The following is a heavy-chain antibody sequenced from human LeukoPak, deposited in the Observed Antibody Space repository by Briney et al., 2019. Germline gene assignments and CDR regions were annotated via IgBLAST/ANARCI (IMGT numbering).Heavy chain of an antibody. CDR1: GYTFTSYD. CDR2: MNPNSGNT. V-gene: IGHV1-8*01. D-gene: IGHD5-18*01. CDR3: ARGAHRGWIQLWQYYFDY. Sequence: ASVKVSCKASGYTFTSYDINWVRQATGQGLEWMGWMNPNSGNTGHAQKFQGRVTMTRNTSISTAYMELSSLRSEDTAVYYCARGAHRGWIQLWQYYFDYWGQGTLVTVSS. J-gene: IGHJ4*02.